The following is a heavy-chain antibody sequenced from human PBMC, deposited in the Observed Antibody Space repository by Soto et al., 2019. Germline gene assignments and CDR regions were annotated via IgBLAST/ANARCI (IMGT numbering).Heavy chain of an antibody. Sequence: QVQLVQSGAEVKKPGASVKVSCKASGYTFTSYAMHWVRQAPGQRLEWMGIINPSGGSTSYAQKFQGRVTMTRDTSTSTVYMELSSLRSEDTAVYYCARDGGSSSSGMYNWFDPWGQGTLVTVSS. V-gene: IGHV1-46*01. D-gene: IGHD6-6*01. J-gene: IGHJ5*02. CDR2: INPSGGST. CDR3: ARDGGSSSSGMYNWFDP. CDR1: GYTFTSYA.